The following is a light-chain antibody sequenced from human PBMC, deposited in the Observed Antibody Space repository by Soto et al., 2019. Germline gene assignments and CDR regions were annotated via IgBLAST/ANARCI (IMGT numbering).Light chain of an antibody. CDR3: GSWDSSLSAYV. V-gene: IGLV1-51*01. CDR1: SSNIGGNS. Sequence: VLTQPPSVSAAPGQKVTISCSGSSSNIGGNSVSWYQQLPGTAPKLLIYDDNKRPSGIPDRFSGPKSGTSATLGITGFQTGDEADYYCGSWDSSLSAYVFGTGTKV. CDR2: DDN. J-gene: IGLJ1*01.